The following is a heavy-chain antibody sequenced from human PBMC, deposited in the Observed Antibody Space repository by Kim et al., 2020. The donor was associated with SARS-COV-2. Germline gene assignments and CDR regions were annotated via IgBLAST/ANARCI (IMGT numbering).Heavy chain of an antibody. D-gene: IGHD3-3*01. V-gene: IGHV3-23*01. J-gene: IGHJ4*02. CDR3: AKDQDSSQGIRFLEWLSSYYFDY. CDR1: GFTFSSYA. Sequence: GGSLRLSCAASGFTFSSYAMSWVRQAPGKGLEWVSAISGSGGSTYYADSVKGRFTISRDNSKNTLYLQMNSLRAEDTAVYYCAKDQDSSQGIRFLEWLSSYYFDYWGQGTLVTVSS. CDR2: ISGSGGST.